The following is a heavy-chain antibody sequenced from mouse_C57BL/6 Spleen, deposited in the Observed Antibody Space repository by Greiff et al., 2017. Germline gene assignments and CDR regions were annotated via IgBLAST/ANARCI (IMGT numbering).Heavy chain of an antibody. D-gene: IGHD2-3*01. CDR2: INPNNGGT. J-gene: IGHJ4*01. V-gene: IGHV1-22*01. CDR1: GYTFTDYN. CDR3: ARSGFYDGYYGAMDY. Sequence: EVQLVESGPELVKPGASVKMSCKASGYTFTDYNMHWVKQSHGKSLEWIGYINPNNGGTSYNQKFKGKATLTVNKSSSTAYMELRSLTSEDSAVYYCARSGFYDGYYGAMDYWGQGTSVTVSS.